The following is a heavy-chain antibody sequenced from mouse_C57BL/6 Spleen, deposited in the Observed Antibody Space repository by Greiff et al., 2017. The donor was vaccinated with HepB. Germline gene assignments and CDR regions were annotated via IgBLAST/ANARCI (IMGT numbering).Heavy chain of an antibody. CDR3: GRQLRLRAFAY. CDR2: INPNNGGT. J-gene: IGHJ3*01. Sequence: EVQGVESGPELVKPGASVKISCKASGYTFTDYYMNWVKQSHGKSLEWIGDINPNNGGTSYNQKFKGKATLTVDKSSSTAYMELRSLTSEDSAVYYCGRQLRLRAFAYWGQGTLVTVSA. CDR1: GYTFTDYY. D-gene: IGHD3-2*02. V-gene: IGHV1-26*01.